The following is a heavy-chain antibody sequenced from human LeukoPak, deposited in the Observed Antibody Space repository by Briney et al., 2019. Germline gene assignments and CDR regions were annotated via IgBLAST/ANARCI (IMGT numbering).Heavy chain of an antibody. Sequence: ASVKVSCKASGYTFTGYYMHWVRQAPGQGLGWMGWINPNSGGTNYAQKFQGRVTMTRDTSISTAYMELSRLRSDDTAVYYCARSGYCSSTSCSGDYYYGMDVWGQGTTVTVSS. CDR2: INPNSGGT. CDR3: ARSGYCSSTSCSGDYYYGMDV. CDR1: GYTFTGYY. J-gene: IGHJ6*02. D-gene: IGHD2-2*01. V-gene: IGHV1-2*02.